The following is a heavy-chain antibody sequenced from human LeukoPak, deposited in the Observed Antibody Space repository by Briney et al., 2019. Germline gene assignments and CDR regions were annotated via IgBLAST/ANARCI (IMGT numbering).Heavy chain of an antibody. D-gene: IGHD6-13*01. V-gene: IGHV1-69*05. Sequence: SVKISCKASGGTFSSYAISWVRQAPGQGLEWMGRIIPIFGTANYAQKLQGRVTITTDESTSTAYMELNSLRSEDTAVYYCAREEAGDFDYWGQGTLVTVSS. CDR2: IIPIFGTA. CDR3: AREEAGDFDY. J-gene: IGHJ4*02. CDR1: GGTFSSYA.